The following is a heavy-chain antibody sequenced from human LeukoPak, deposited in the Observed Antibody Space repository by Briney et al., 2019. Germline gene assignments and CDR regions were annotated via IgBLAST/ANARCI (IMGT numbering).Heavy chain of an antibody. CDR1: GGSISSGGYY. V-gene: IGHV4-31*03. Sequence: SQTLSLTCTVSGGSISSGGYYWSWIRQHPGKGLEWIGYIYYSGSTYYNPSLKSRVTISVDTSKNQFSLKLSSVTAADTAVYYCARDGRNYGDFFAFDYWGQGTLVTASS. CDR3: ARDGRNYGDFFAFDY. D-gene: IGHD4-17*01. J-gene: IGHJ4*02. CDR2: IYYSGST.